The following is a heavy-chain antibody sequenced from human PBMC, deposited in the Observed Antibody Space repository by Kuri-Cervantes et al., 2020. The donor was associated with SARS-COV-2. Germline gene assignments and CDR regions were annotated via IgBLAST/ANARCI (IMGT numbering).Heavy chain of an antibody. J-gene: IGHJ3*02. Sequence: SETLSLTCAVSGVSVSGGTYYWSWIRQPAGKGLEWIGHLDTSGSTTYNPSLKSRVLISIDTSKNQVSLRLTSVTAADTAVYYCAGTIMVQAFDIWGQGTMVTVSS. D-gene: IGHD4/OR15-4a*01. CDR3: AGTIMVQAFDI. V-gene: IGHV4-61*09. CDR1: GVSVSGGTYY. CDR2: LDTSGST.